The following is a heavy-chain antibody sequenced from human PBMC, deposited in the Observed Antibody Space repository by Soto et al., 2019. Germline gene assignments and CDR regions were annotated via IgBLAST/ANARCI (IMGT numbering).Heavy chain of an antibody. CDR2: IYSGGST. CDR3: ARDLVSRSLDY. Sequence: GGSLRLSCAASGFTVSSNYMSWVRQAPGKGLEWVSVIYSGGSTYYADSVKGRFTISRDNSKNTLYLQMSSLRAEDTAIYYCARDLVSRSLDYWGQGTLVTVSS. V-gene: IGHV3-53*01. D-gene: IGHD6-13*01. J-gene: IGHJ4*02. CDR1: GFTVSSNY.